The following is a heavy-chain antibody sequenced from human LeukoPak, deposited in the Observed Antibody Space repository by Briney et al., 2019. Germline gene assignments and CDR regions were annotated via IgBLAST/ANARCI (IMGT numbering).Heavy chain of an antibody. D-gene: IGHD5-24*01. V-gene: IGHV4-59*01. J-gene: IGHJ4*02. Sequence: SETLSLTCTVSGGSISGYYWSWIRQPPGKGLEWIGYIYYSGSTNYNPSLKSRVTISVDTSKNQFSLKLSSVTAADTAVYYCTRRCKDAYTLYCFDYWGQGTLVTVSS. CDR2: IYYSGST. CDR1: GGSISGYY. CDR3: TRRCKDAYTLYCFDY.